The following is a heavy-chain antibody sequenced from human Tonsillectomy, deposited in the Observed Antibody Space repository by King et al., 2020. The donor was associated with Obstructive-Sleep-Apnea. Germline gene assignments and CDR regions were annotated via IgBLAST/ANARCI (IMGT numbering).Heavy chain of an antibody. Sequence: QLVQSGGGVVRPGGSLRLSCAASGFTFRNYGMHWVRQAPGKGLEWVAFVRDAGRNKYYAESVKGRFTISRDNSKNTLYLQINSLRTEDTAFYYCAKDAREIPASSCDYWGQGTLVTVSS. CDR1: GFTFRNYG. CDR3: AKDAREIPASSCDY. CDR2: VRDAGRNK. D-gene: IGHD2-2*02. J-gene: IGHJ4*02. V-gene: IGHV3-30*02.